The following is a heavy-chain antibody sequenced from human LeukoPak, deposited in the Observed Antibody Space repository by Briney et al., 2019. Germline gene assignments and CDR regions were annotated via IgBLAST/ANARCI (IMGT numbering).Heavy chain of an antibody. V-gene: IGHV4-39*01. D-gene: IGHD3-22*01. CDR2: IYCRGSS. CDR3: ATHHQHARTMIRWTVGY. CDR1: GGSLSSSSYY. J-gene: IGHJ4*02. Sequence: SETLSLTCTVSGGSLSSSSYYWGWLRQPPGTGREWFGSIYCRGSSYYNPSLKSRVTISVDTSKNRFSLKLNSVPAADTSVYYGATHHQHARTMIRWTVGYWGQGTLVTVSS.